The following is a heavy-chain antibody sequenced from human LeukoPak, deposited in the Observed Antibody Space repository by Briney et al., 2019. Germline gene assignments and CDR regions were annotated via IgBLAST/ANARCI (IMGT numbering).Heavy chain of an antibody. CDR3: ARGLSVRYGAYYYGSGSYYDWFDP. D-gene: IGHD3-10*01. CDR2: INHSGST. J-gene: IGHJ5*02. Sequence: SETLSLTCAVYGGSFSGYYWSWIRQPPGKGLEWIGEINHSGSTNYNPSLKSRVTISVDTSKNQFSLKLSSVTAADTAVYYCARGLSVRYGAYYYGSGSYYDWFDPWGQGTLVTVSS. CDR1: GGSFSGYY. V-gene: IGHV4-34*01.